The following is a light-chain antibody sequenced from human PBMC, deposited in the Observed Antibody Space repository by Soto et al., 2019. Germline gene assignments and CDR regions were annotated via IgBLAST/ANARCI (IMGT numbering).Light chain of an antibody. V-gene: IGKV1-6*01. CDR2: AAT. CDR3: LHDYNYPWP. J-gene: IGKJ1*01. CDR1: TGIRTD. Sequence: AKQLTLSPAALSASVGDRVTITCRASTGIRTDLSWYQQKPGKVPKVLIYAATSLHSGVPSRFSGSGSGTDFTLTISSLQPEDFATYYCLHDYNYPWPFGQGTK.